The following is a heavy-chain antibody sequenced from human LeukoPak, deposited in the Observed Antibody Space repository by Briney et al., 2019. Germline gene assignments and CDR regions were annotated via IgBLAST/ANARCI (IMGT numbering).Heavy chain of an antibody. J-gene: IGHJ6*03. CDR2: IYYSGST. CDR1: GGSISSSSYY. CDR3: ARDDYYYYMDV. V-gene: IGHV4-39*02. Sequence: SETLSLTCTVSGGSISSSSYYWGWIRQPPGKGLEWIGSIYYSGSTYYNPSLKSRVTISVDTSKNQFSLKLSSVTAADTAVYYCARDDYYYYMDVWGKGTTVTVSS.